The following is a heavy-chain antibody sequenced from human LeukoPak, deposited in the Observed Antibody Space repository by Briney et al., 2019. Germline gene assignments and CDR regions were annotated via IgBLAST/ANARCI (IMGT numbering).Heavy chain of an antibody. V-gene: IGHV3-21*01. CDR1: GFTFSSYS. D-gene: IGHD3-16*02. CDR2: ISSSSSYI. Sequence: GGSLRLSCAASGFTFSSYSMNWVHQAPGKGLEWVSSISSSSSYIYYADSVKGRFTISRDNAKNSLYLQMNSLRAEDTAVYYCARGGVIGYFDYWGQGTLVTVSS. CDR3: ARGGVIGYFDY. J-gene: IGHJ4*02.